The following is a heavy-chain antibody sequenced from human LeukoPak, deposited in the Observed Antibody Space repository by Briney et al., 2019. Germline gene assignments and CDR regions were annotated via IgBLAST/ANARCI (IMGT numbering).Heavy chain of an antibody. D-gene: IGHD4-17*01. CDR2: ISYDGSNK. V-gene: IGHV3-30-3*01. J-gene: IGHJ4*02. CDR3: ATQEADYGDYFDY. Sequence: PGGSLRLSCAASGFTFSSYAMHWVRQAPGKGLEWVAVISYDGSNKYYAASVKGRFTISRDNSKNTLYLQINSLRAEDTAVYYCATQEADYGDYFDYWGQGTLVTVSS. CDR1: GFTFSSYA.